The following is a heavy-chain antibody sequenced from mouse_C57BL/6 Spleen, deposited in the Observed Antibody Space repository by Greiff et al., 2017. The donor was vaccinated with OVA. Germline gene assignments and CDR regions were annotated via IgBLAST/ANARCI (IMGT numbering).Heavy chain of an antibody. CDR2: IWSDGST. V-gene: IGHV2-6-1*01. Sequence: VQLVESGPGLVAPSQSLSITCTVSGFSLTSYGVHWVRQPPGKGLEWLVVIWSDGSTTYNSALKSRLSISKDNSKSQVFLKMNSLQTDDTAMYYCARHPVYGSSYFYAMDYWGQGTSVTVSS. J-gene: IGHJ4*01. CDR1: GFSLTSYG. CDR3: ARHPVYGSSYFYAMDY. D-gene: IGHD1-1*01.